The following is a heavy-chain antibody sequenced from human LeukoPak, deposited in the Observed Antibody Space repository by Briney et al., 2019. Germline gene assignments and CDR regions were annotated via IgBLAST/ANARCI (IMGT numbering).Heavy chain of an antibody. CDR1: GYTFIGFY. V-gene: IGHV1-2*02. CDR3: ARDPLYSSGPISHDF. CDR2: INSNSGVP. J-gene: IGHJ4*02. D-gene: IGHD3-22*01. Sequence: ASVKVSCKASGYTFIGFYIHWVRQAPGQGLEWMGWINSNSGVPNYAQKFQGRATMTRDTSISTAYIQLSSLRSDDTAVYYCARDPLYSSGPISHDFWGQGTLVTVSS.